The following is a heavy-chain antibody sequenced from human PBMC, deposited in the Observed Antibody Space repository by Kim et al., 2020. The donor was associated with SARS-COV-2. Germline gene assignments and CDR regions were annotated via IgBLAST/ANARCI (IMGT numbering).Heavy chain of an antibody. Sequence: GGSLRLSCTTSGFTFTGYAMSWVRQAPGKGLERVSSIDGSDGTTYYVDSVKGRFTISRDNSKNTLYLQMNSLRADDTAVYYCMKGGWGWIWDHWGQGT. CDR2: IDGSDGTT. J-gene: IGHJ4*02. CDR1: GFTFTGYA. D-gene: IGHD2-2*03. V-gene: IGHV3-23*01. CDR3: MKGGWGWIWDH.